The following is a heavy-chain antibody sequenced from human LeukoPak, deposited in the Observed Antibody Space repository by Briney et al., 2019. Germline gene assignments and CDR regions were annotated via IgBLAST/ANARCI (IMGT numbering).Heavy chain of an antibody. CDR2: IYPGDSDT. CDR1: GYSFTNYW. V-gene: IGHV5-51*01. Sequence: GESLKISCKGSGYSFTNYWIGWARQMPGKGLEWIGIIYPGDSDTRYTPSFQGQVTISADRSISSAYLQWSSLKASDTAIYYCARPKSSSWSGFDYWGQGTLVTVSS. CDR3: ARPKSSSWSGFDY. D-gene: IGHD6-13*01. J-gene: IGHJ4*02.